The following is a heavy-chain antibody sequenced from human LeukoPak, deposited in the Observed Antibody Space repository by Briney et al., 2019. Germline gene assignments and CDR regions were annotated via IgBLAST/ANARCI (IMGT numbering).Heavy chain of an antibody. CDR2: IFYSGST. D-gene: IGHD7-27*01. J-gene: IGHJ4*02. CDR3: ARDKQPGDY. CDR1: GGSISSRSYY. V-gene: IGHV4-39*07. Sequence: SETLSLTCTVSGGSISSRSYYWGWLRQPPGKGLEWIASIFYSGSTYHNPSLKSRVTISVDTSKNQFSLRLSSVTAADTAVYYCARDKQPGDYWGQGTLVTVSS.